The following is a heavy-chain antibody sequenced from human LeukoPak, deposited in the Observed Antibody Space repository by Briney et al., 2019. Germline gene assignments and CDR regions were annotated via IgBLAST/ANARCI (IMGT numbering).Heavy chain of an antibody. CDR3: ARGNWMTTAFDY. Sequence: SETLSLTCTVSGGSISSSSYYWGWIRQPPGKGLEWIGSIYYSGSTYYNPSLKSRVTISVDTSKNQFSLKLSSVTAADTAVYYCARGNWMTTAFDYWGQGTLVTVSS. J-gene: IGHJ4*02. D-gene: IGHD1-1*01. CDR2: IYYSGST. CDR1: GGSISSSSYY. V-gene: IGHV4-39*07.